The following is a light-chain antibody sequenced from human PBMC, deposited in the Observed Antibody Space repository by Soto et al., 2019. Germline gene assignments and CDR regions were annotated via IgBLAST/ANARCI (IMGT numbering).Light chain of an antibody. CDR2: STN. CDR3: VLYMGSGISV. J-gene: IGLJ1*01. CDR1: SGSASTSYY. V-gene: IGLV8-61*01. Sequence: QAVVTQEPSFSVSPGGTVTLTCGLSSGSASTSYYPSWYQQTPGQAPRTLIYSTNTRSSGVPDRFSGSILGNKAALTITGAQADDESDYYCVLYMGSGISVFGTGTKLTVL.